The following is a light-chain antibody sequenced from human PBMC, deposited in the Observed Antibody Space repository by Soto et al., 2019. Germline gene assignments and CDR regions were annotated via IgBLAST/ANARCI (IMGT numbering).Light chain of an antibody. Sequence: DIQMTQSPSSVSASVGDRVTITCRASQGISSWLAWFQQKPGKAPKLLIYAATTLQSGVPSRFSGSGSGTTFTLTINNLQPEDFATYYCLQHNSYPWTFGQGTKVDIK. J-gene: IGKJ1*01. CDR2: AAT. CDR3: LQHNSYPWT. V-gene: IGKV1-12*01. CDR1: QGISSW.